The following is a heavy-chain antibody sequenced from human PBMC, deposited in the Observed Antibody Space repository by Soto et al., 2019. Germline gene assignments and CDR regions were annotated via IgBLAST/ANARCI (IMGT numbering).Heavy chain of an antibody. J-gene: IGHJ3*02. CDR3: VRDRDWAFDI. D-gene: IGHD3-9*01. CDR2: FGTSRKYI. CDR1: GYTLSDYS. V-gene: IGHV3-48*02. Sequence: PGGSLRLSCAASGYTLSDYSMNWVRQAPGKGLEWVSYFGTSRKYIFYPDSVRARFTISRDDAKNSVYLQMNSLRDEDTAVYYCVRDRDWAFDIWGQGTMVTVSS.